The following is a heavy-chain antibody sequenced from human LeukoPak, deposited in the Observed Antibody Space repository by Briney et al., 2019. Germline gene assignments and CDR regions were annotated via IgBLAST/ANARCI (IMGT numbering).Heavy chain of an antibody. CDR1: GGSFSGYY. Sequence: SETLSLTCAVYGGSFSGYYWSWIRQPPGKGLEWIGEINHSGSTNYNPSLKSRVTISVDTSKNQFSLKLSSVTAADTAVYYCARGLMGYDRRHFDYWGQGTLVTVPS. D-gene: IGHD5-12*01. V-gene: IGHV4-34*01. J-gene: IGHJ4*02. CDR2: INHSGST. CDR3: ARGLMGYDRRHFDY.